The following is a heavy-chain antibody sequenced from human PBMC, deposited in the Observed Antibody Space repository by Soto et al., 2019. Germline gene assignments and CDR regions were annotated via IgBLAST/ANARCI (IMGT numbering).Heavy chain of an antibody. Sequence: GGSLRLSCAASGFTFSSYARSWVRQAPGKGLEWVSAISGSGGSTYYADSVKGRFTISRDNSKNTLYLQMNSLRAEDTAVYYCAKLGHYHGTLRGFDPWGQGTLVTVSS. V-gene: IGHV3-23*01. J-gene: IGHJ5*02. CDR3: AKLGHYHGTLRGFDP. CDR1: GFTFSSYA. CDR2: ISGSGGST. D-gene: IGHD3-10*01.